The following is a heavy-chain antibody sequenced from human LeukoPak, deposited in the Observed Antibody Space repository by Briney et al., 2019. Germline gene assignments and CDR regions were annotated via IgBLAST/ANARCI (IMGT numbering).Heavy chain of an antibody. V-gene: IGHV3-30*02. J-gene: IGHJ4*02. CDR3: ARVLDTSRKPRPYYFDY. D-gene: IGHD3-3*01. Sequence: GGSLRLSCAASGFTFSSYGMHWIRQAQGKGLEWVAFIRNDGSIIYNADSVKGRFTISRDNARNSLYLQMNSLRAEDTAVYYCARVLDTSRKPRPYYFDYWGQGTLVTVSS. CDR2: IRNDGSII. CDR1: GFTFSSYG.